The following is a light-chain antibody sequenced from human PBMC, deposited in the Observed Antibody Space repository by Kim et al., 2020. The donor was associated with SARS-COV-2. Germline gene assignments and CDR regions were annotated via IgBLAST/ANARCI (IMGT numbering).Light chain of an antibody. Sequence: SPGERATLSRRASQSVSSYLAWYQQKPGQAPRLLIYDASNRATGIPARFSGSGSGTDFTLTISSLEPEDFAVYYCQQRSNWPPFTFGGGTKVDIK. CDR2: DAS. CDR1: QSVSSY. J-gene: IGKJ4*01. CDR3: QQRSNWPPFT. V-gene: IGKV3-11*01.